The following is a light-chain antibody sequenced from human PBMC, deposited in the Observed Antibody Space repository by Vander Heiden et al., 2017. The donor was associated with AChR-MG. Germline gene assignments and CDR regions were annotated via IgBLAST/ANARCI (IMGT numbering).Light chain of an antibody. J-gene: IGLJ2*01. Sequence: QSALTPPASVSGSPGPSITISCTGTSSDVGSYNLVSWYQQHPGKAPKLMIYEVSKRPSGVSNRFSGSKSGNTASLTISGLQAEDEADDYCCSYAGSSTLGVFGGGTKLTVL. CDR3: CSYAGSSTLGV. CDR1: SSDVGSYNL. CDR2: EVS. V-gene: IGLV2-23*02.